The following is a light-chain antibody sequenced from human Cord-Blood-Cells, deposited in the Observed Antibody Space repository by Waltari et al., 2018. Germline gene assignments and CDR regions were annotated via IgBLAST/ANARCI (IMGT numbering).Light chain of an antibody. CDR3: AAWDDSLNGYV. CDR1: SSYIGCNT. Sequence: QPVLPQPHSASGTPGQRVTLSCSGSSSYIGCNTVNWYQQLPGTAPKLLIYSNNQRPSGVPDRVSGSKSCTSASLAISWLQSEDEADYYCAAWDDSLNGYVFGTGTKVTVL. CDR2: SNN. V-gene: IGLV1-44*01. J-gene: IGLJ1*01.